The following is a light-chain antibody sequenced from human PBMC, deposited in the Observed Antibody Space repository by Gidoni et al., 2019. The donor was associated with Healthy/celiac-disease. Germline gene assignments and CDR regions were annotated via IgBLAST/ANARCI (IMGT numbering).Light chain of an antibody. CDR2: GAS. J-gene: IGKJ4*01. CDR1: QSVSSSY. CDR3: QQYGSSLLT. Sequence: DIVLTQSPGTLSLSPWERATLSCRASQSVSSSYLAWYQQKPGQAPRLLIYGASRRATGVPDRFSGRGFGTDFTLTISRLEPEDFAVYYCQQYGSSLLTFGGGTKVEIK. V-gene: IGKV3-20*01.